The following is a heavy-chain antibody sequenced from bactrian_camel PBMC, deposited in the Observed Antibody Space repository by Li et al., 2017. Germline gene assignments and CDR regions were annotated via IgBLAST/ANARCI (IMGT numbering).Heavy chain of an antibody. CDR1: GYTYSSYY. CDR3: AAGEELMKSGGMWLARPKDFPY. Sequence: HVQLVESGGGSVQAGGSLRLSCVASGYTYSSYYSSYCMGWFRQAPGQEREGVATIGSGGRTSYGDSVKGRFTISKDNAKNILYLQMNSLKPEDTAVYYCAAGEELMKSGGMWLARPKDFPYWGQGTQVTVS. J-gene: IGHJ4*01. D-gene: IGHD2*01. V-gene: IGHV3S55*01. CDR2: IGSGGRT.